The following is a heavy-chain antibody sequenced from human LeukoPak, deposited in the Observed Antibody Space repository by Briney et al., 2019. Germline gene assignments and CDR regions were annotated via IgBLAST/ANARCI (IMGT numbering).Heavy chain of an antibody. CDR1: GGTFSSYA. CDR3: ASRSDPGSGWYIGHYYYYGMDV. J-gene: IGHJ6*02. Sequence: CSVKVSCKASGGTFSSYAISWVRQAPEQGLEWMGGIIPIFGTANYAQKFQGRVTITADESTSTAYMELSSLRSEDTAVYYCASRSDPGSGWYIGHYYYYGMDVWGQGTTVTVSS. V-gene: IGHV1-69*01. CDR2: IIPIFGTA. D-gene: IGHD6-19*01.